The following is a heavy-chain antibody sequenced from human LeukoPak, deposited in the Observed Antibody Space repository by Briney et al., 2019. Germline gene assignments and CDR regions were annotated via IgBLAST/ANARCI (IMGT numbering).Heavy chain of an antibody. J-gene: IGHJ4*02. Sequence: ASVKVSCKASGYTFTGYYVHWVRQAPGQGLEWMGRINPNSGGTNYAQKFQGRVTMTRDTSISTAYMELSRLRSDDSAVYYCARHCTGNSCYDYWGQGTLVTVSS. CDR2: INPNSGGT. V-gene: IGHV1-2*06. CDR1: GYTFTGYY. D-gene: IGHD2-8*02. CDR3: ARHCTGNSCYDY.